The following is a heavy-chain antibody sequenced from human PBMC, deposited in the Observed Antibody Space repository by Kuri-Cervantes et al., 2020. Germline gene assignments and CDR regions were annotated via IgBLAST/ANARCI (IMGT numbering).Heavy chain of an antibody. CDR2: ISYDGSNK. CDR3: AKDPTFSGWYFDY. CDR1: GFTFSSYG. Sequence: GESLKISCAAPGFTFSSYGMHWVRQAPGKGLEWVAVISYDGSNKYYADSVKGRFTISRDNSKNTLYLQMNSLRAEDTAVYYCAKDPTFSGWYFDYWGQGTLVTVSS. D-gene: IGHD6-19*01. J-gene: IGHJ4*02. V-gene: IGHV3-30*18.